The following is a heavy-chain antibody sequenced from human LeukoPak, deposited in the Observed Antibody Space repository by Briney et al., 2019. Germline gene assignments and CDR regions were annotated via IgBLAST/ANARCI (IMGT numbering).Heavy chain of an antibody. V-gene: IGHV4-59*12. J-gene: IGHJ4*02. Sequence: SETLSLTCTVSGGSISSYYWSWIRQPPGKGLEWIGYIYYSGSTNYNPSLKSRVTISVDTSKNQFSLKLSSVTAADTAVYYCARRLRGYNYGYNYWGQGTLVTVSS. CDR1: GGSISSYY. CDR2: IYYSGST. D-gene: IGHD5-18*01. CDR3: ARRLRGYNYGYNY.